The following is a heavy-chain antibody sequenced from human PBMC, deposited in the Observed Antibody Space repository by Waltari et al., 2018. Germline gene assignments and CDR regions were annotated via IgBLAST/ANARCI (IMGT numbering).Heavy chain of an antibody. CDR2: IYHSGST. CDR3: ARVRYDSSGPKTYYFDY. D-gene: IGHD3-22*01. CDR1: GYSISSGYY. Sequence: QMQLQESGPGLVKPSETLSLTCAVSGYSISSGYYWGWIRQPPGKGLEWIGSIYHSGSTYYNPSLKSRVTISVDTSKNQFSLKLSSVTAADTAVYYCARVRYDSSGPKTYYFDYWGQGTLVTVSS. J-gene: IGHJ4*02. V-gene: IGHV4-38-2*01.